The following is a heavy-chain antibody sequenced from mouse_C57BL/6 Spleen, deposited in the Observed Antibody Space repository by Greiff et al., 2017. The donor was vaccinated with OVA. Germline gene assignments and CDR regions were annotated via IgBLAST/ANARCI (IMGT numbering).Heavy chain of an antibody. CDR2: IYPRSGNT. CDR1: GYTFTSYG. D-gene: IGHD1-1*01. CDR3: AKEDYYGSSFYYYAMDY. Sequence: QVQLKQSGAELARPGASVKLSCKASGYTFTSYGISWVKQRTGQGLEWIGEIYPRSGNTYYNEKFKGKATLTADKSSSTAYMELRSLTSEDSAVYFCAKEDYYGSSFYYYAMDYWGQGTSVTVSS. V-gene: IGHV1-81*01. J-gene: IGHJ4*01.